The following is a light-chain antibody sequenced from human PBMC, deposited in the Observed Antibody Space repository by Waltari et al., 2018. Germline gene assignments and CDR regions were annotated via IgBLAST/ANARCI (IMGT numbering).Light chain of an antibody. V-gene: IGKV3-20*01. CDR3: QHHFRLPAT. J-gene: IGKJ1*01. CDR1: QSISRY. CDR2: GAS. Sequence: IMLTPSPGTLSLSPGVSATLSCRASQSISRYLAWYQQKPGQAPRLLIYGASTRATGIPDRFSGSGSGTDFSLTISGLEPEDSAVYYCQHHFRLPATFGQGTKVEIK.